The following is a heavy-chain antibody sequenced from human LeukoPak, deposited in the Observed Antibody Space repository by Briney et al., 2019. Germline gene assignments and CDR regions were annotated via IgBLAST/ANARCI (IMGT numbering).Heavy chain of an antibody. CDR3: AKDATEYGDSHFDC. CDR1: GFTFSAFG. D-gene: IGHD4-17*01. Sequence: GRSLRLSCAASGFTFSAFGMHWVRQAPGKGLEWVAVIWNDGSHEYYADSEKGRFTISRDNSRNTVYLQMNSLRAEDTAVYYCAKDATEYGDSHFDCWGQGSMVAVS. V-gene: IGHV3-33*06. CDR2: IWNDGSHE. J-gene: IGHJ4*02.